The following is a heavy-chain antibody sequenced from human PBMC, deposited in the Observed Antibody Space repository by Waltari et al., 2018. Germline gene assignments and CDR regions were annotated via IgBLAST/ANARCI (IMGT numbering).Heavy chain of an antibody. CDR1: GFTFSSYA. J-gene: IGHJ4*02. CDR3: NNYYDSSGYYPIDY. V-gene: IGHV3-30-3*01. D-gene: IGHD3-22*01. Sequence: QVQLVGSGGGGVTAGRSLSLSCGASGFTFSSYANHLVSPAPGKGLEWVAVISYDGSNKYYADSVKGRFTISRDNSKNTLYLQMNSLRAEDTAVYYCNNYYDSSGYYPIDYWGQGTLVTVSS. CDR2: ISYDGSNK.